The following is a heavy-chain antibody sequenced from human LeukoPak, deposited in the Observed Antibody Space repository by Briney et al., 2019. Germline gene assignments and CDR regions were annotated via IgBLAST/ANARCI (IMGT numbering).Heavy chain of an antibody. CDR1: GFTFSSTT. Sequence: GGSLRLSCVASGFTFSSTTMGWVRQAPGRGLEWVSSITAIDGRTYYADSVRGRFTISRDNARNSLYLQMNSLRDEDTAVYYCARDFRYRDSSGYYSFDYWGQGTLVTVSS. J-gene: IGHJ4*02. CDR2: ITAIDGRT. CDR3: ARDFRYRDSSGYYSFDY. V-gene: IGHV3-23*01. D-gene: IGHD3-22*01.